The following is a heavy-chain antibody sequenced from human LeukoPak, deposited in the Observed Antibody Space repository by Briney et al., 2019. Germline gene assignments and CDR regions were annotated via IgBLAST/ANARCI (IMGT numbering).Heavy chain of an antibody. CDR1: GFTLSHYA. D-gene: IGHD2-15*01. J-gene: IGHJ4*02. Sequence: PGGSLRLSCSMSGFTLSHYAMSWVRQAPGKGLEWVSTIAGGGGSTDYTDSVKGRFTISRDNSKNTLYLQMSSLGAEDTAVYYCAKGHRYCTSGNCNSAIDYWGQGTLVTASS. V-gene: IGHV3-23*01. CDR2: IAGGGGST. CDR3: AKGHRYCTSGNCNSAIDY.